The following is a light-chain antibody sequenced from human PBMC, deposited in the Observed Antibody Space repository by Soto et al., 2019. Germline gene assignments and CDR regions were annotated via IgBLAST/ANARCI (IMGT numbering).Light chain of an antibody. Sequence: QPVLTQPPSVSGAPGQRVTISCTGSSSNFGAGYDVHWYQQVPGSAPKLVIYGNDFRPSGVPARFSGSRSGTSASLAITGLQAEDEGDYYCQSYDSSLSGHVVFGGGTKLTVL. CDR3: QSYDSSLSGHVV. J-gene: IGLJ2*01. CDR2: GND. V-gene: IGLV1-40*01. CDR1: SSNFGAGYD.